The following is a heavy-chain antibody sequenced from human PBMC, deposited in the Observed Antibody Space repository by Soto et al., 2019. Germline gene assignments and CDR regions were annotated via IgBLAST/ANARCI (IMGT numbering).Heavy chain of an antibody. CDR2: INHSGST. J-gene: IGHJ4*02. CDR3: ARGYCGGDCSDHYFDY. V-gene: IGHV4-34*01. D-gene: IGHD2-21*02. Sequence: PSETLSLTCAVYGGSFSGYYWSWIRQPPGKGLEWIGEINHSGSTNYNPSLKSRVTISVDTSKNQFSLKLSSVTAADTAVYYCARGYCGGDCSDHYFDYWGQGTLVT. CDR1: GGSFSGYY.